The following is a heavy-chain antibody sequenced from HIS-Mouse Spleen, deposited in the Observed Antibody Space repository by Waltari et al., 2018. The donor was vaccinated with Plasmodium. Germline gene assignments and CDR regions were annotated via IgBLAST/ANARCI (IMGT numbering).Heavy chain of an antibody. CDR3: ASSWYWYFDL. Sequence: EVQLVESGGGLVKPGGSLRLSCAACGFTFRSYWMSWVRQAPGKGLEWVANIKQDGSEKYYVDSVKGRFTISRDNAKNSLYLQMNSLRAEDTAVYYCASSWYWYFDLWGRGTLVTVSS. J-gene: IGHJ2*01. CDR1: GFTFRSYW. V-gene: IGHV3-7*01. CDR2: IKQDGSEK. D-gene: IGHD6-13*01.